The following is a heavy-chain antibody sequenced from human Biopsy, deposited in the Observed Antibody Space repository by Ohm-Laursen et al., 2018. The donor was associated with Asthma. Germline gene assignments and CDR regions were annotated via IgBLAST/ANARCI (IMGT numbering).Heavy chain of an antibody. CDR3: AKERYYDFWSGYPI. D-gene: IGHD3-3*01. CDR1: GFTFRSYG. CDR2: IWYDGSNK. J-gene: IGHJ3*02. V-gene: IGHV3-33*06. Sequence: SSLRLSCAASGFTFRSYGMHWVRQAPGKGLEWVAIIWYDGSNKYHADSVKGRFTISRDNSKNTLYLQMNSLRAEDTAVYYCAKERYYDFWSGYPIWGQGTMVTVSS.